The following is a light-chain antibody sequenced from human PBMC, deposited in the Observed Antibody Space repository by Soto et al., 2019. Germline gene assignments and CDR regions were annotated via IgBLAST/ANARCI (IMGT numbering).Light chain of an antibody. J-gene: IGKJ1*01. CDR1: QSISSY. CDR2: AAS. CDR3: HQSYSAPWT. V-gene: IGKV1-39*01. Sequence: DIQVTQSPSSLSASVGDRVTITCRASQSISSYLNWYRQKPGRAPNLLIYAASKLQSGVPSRFSVSGPWTDFNLTISSLQPGDCAIDYCHQSYSAPWTFGQGTKVEIK.